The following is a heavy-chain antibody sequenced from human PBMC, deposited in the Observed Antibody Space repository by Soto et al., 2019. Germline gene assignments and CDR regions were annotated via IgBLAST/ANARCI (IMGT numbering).Heavy chain of an antibody. D-gene: IGHD2-2*01. CDR1: GFTFSSYA. V-gene: IGHV3-23*01. J-gene: IGHJ6*03. CDR3: AKGIVVVPAANLYYYMDV. CDR2: ISGSGGST. Sequence: PGGSLRLSCAASGFTFSSYAMSWVRQAPGKGLEWVSAISGSGGSTYYADSVKGRFTISRDNSKNTLYLQMNSLRAEDTAVYYCAKGIVVVPAANLYYYMDVWGKGTTVTVSS.